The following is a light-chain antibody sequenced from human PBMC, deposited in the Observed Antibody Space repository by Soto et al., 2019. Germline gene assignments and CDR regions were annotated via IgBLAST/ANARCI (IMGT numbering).Light chain of an antibody. V-gene: IGLV2-14*01. CDR3: SSYTSGSAIYV. CDR1: SRDVGGYNS. CDR2: EVT. Sequence: QSALTQPASVSGSPGQSITISCTGTSRDVGGYNSVSWYQQHPGKAPKLMIYEVTNRPSGVSNRFSGSKSGNTASLTISGLQAEDEADYYCSSYTSGSAIYVFGNGTKVTV. J-gene: IGLJ1*01.